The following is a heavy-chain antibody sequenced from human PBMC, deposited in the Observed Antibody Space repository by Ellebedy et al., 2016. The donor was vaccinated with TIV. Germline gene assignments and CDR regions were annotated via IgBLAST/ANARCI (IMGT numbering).Heavy chain of an antibody. Sequence: PGGSLRLSCTTSGVIFSGHYMNWVRQVPGKGLEWVSSISGSSSYIYYADSVKGSFTISRDNAKNSLYLQMDSVRGEDTAVYYCARGWWDYGAWGQGAHVTVSS. CDR3: ARGWWDYGA. CDR1: GVIFSGHY. V-gene: IGHV3-21*06. CDR2: ISGSSSYI. J-gene: IGHJ5*02. D-gene: IGHD4/OR15-4a*01.